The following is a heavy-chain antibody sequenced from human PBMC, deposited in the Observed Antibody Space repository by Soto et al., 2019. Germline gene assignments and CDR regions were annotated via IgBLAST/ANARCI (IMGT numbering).Heavy chain of an antibody. CDR1: GDSVSGNSAA. J-gene: IGHJ4*02. CDR3: ARELPYYVSSDSYLDX. V-gene: IGHV6-1*01. D-gene: IGHD3-16*01. CDR2: TYYRSRWYN. Sequence: SQSLSLTCAISGDSVSGNSAAWNWIRQSPSIGLECLGSTYYRSRWYNYYAVSVKSRITVTPDTSKNQLSLHLNYVTTEDTAVYYCARELPYYVSSDSYLDXWGQVALFTVSX.